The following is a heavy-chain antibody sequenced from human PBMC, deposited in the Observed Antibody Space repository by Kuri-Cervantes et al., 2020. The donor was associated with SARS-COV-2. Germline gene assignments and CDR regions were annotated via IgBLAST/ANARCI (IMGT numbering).Heavy chain of an antibody. CDR2: IYYSGST. Sequence: SETLSLTCTVSGGSTSSHYWSWIRQPPGKGLEWIGYIYYSGSTNYNPSLKSRVTISVDTSKNQFSLKLSSVTAADTAVYYCARDQYCSGGSCYDNYYYMDVWGKGTTVTVSS. CDR1: GGSTSSHY. CDR3: ARDQYCSGGSCYDNYYYMDV. V-gene: IGHV4-59*11. D-gene: IGHD2-15*01. J-gene: IGHJ6*03.